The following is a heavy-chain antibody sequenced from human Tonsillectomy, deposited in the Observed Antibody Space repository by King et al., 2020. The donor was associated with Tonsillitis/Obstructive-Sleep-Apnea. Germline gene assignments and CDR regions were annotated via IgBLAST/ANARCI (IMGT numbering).Heavy chain of an antibody. CDR1: GYSFTSYW. J-gene: IGHJ3*02. CDR2: IYPGDSDT. V-gene: IGHV5-51*01. Sequence: VQLVESGAEVKKPGESLKISCKGSGYSFTSYWIGWVRQMPGKGLEWMAIIYPGDSDTRYIPSFQGQVTISADKSIRTAYLQWSSLKASDTATYYCARLLTPHKRVATLYAFDIWGRGTMVTVSS. D-gene: IGHD5-12*01. CDR3: ARLLTPHKRVATLYAFDI.